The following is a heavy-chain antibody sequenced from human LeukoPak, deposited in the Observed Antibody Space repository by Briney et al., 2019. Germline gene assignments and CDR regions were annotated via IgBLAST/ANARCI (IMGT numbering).Heavy chain of an antibody. CDR3: ARPLRSYDNHYFFDY. J-gene: IGHJ4*02. Sequence: PGGSLRLSCAASGFTFSSYAMSWVRQAPGKGLEWVSSISSSSSYIYYADSVKGRFTISRDNAKNSLYLQMNSLRAEDTAVYYCARPLRSYDNHYFFDYWGQGTLVTVSS. D-gene: IGHD3-10*01. CDR1: GFTFSSYA. V-gene: IGHV3-21*01. CDR2: ISSSSSYI.